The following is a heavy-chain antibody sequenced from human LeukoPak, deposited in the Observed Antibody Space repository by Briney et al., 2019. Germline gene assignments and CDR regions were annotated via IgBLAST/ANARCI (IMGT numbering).Heavy chain of an antibody. CDR1: GFTFSSYN. J-gene: IGHJ5*02. V-gene: IGHV3-21*01. Sequence: PGGSLRLSCAASGFTFSSYNMNWVRQAPGKGLEWVSSISSSSSYIYYADSVKGRFTISRDNSKNTLYLQMNSLRAEDTAVYYCATVQSLWFGESWGQGTLVTVSS. CDR3: ATVQSLWFGES. CDR2: ISSSSSYI. D-gene: IGHD3-10*01.